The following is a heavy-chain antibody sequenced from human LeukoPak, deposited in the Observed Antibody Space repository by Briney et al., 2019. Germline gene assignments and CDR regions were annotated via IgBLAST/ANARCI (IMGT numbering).Heavy chain of an antibody. D-gene: IGHD6-19*01. CDR2: ISTSSIYI. J-gene: IGHJ4*02. Sequence: GGSLRLSCAASGFTFSSYSMNWVRQAPGMGLEWVSSISTSSIYIYYADSVKGRFTISRDNAKNSLYLQMNSLRAEDTAVYYCARILDSAWGELGYWGQGTLVTVSS. CDR1: GFTFSSYS. CDR3: ARILDSAWGELGY. V-gene: IGHV3-21*01.